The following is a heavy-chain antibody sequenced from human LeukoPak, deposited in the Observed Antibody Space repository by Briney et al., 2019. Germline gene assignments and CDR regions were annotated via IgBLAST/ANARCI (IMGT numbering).Heavy chain of an antibody. V-gene: IGHV3-23*01. CDR2: ISGSGGST. D-gene: IGHD5-12*01. Sequence: PGGSLRLPCAASGFTFSSYAMSWVRQAPGKGLEWVSAISGSGGSTYYADSVKGRFTISRDNSKNTLYLQMNSLRAEDTAVYYCAKGAYSGYDPVRGDWVYFDYWGQGTLVTVSS. CDR3: AKGAYSGYDPVRGDWVYFDY. J-gene: IGHJ4*02. CDR1: GFTFSSYA.